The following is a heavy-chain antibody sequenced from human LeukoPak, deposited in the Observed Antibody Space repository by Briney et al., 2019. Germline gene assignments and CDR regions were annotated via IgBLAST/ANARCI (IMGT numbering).Heavy chain of an antibody. V-gene: IGHV4-59*01. CDR2: IYYIGNT. J-gene: IGHJ4*02. CDR3: ARTTSPSRYADYQQIDC. D-gene: IGHD4-17*01. CDR1: GGSLYNYY. Sequence: PSETLSLTCTVSGGSLYNYYWSWIRQPPGKGLEWIGYIYYIGNTDYNPSLKSRVTISVDTSKNQFSLKLSSLTAADTAVYYCARTTSPSRYADYQQIDCWGQGSLVTVSS.